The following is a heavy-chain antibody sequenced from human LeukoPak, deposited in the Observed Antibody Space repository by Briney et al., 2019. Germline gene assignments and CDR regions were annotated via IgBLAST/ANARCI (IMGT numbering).Heavy chain of an antibody. CDR1: GYTFTGYY. D-gene: IGHD4-17*01. Sequence: ASVKVSCKTSGYTFTGYYLHWVRQAPGQGLEWMGWINPNSGDTDYAQKFQGRVTMTRDTSNTTAYMEVTRLTSDDTAVYYCARDDSYGDTGQFEYWGQGTLATVSS. J-gene: IGHJ4*02. CDR2: INPNSGDT. V-gene: IGHV1-2*02. CDR3: ARDDSYGDTGQFEY.